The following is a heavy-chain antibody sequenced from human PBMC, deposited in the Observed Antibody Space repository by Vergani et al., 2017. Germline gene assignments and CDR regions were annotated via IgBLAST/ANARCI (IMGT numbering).Heavy chain of an antibody. D-gene: IGHD6-13*01. V-gene: IGHV4-38-2*02. CDR2: IYHSGST. CDR1: GYSISSGYY. J-gene: IGHJ4*02. Sequence: QVQLQESGPGLVKPSETLSLTCAVSGYSISSGYYWGWIRQPPGKRLEWIGSIYHSGSTYYNPSLKSRVTISVDTSKNQFSLKLSSVTAADTAVYYCARDIAAAARGYFDYWGQGTLVTVSS. CDR3: ARDIAAAARGYFDY.